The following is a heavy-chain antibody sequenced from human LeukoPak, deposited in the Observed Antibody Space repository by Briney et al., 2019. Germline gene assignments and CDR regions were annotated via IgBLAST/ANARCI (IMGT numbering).Heavy chain of an antibody. D-gene: IGHD2-2*02. J-gene: IGHJ6*03. V-gene: IGHV4-30-4*02. Sequence: SETLSLTCTVSGGSISSGDYYWSWIRQPPGKGLEWIGHIYYSGSTYYNPSLKSRVTISVDTSKNQFSLKLSSVTAADTAVYYCARTGYCSSASCYTASRPYYYYYMDVWGKGITVTVSS. CDR1: GGSISSGDYY. CDR3: ARTGYCSSASCYTASRPYYYYYMDV. CDR2: IYYSGST.